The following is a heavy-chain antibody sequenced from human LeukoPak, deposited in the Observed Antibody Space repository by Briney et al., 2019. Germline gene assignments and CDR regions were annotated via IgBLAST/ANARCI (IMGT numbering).Heavy chain of an antibody. V-gene: IGHV3-33*01. CDR1: RFTFSNYG. CDR2: IWYDGSNK. J-gene: IGHJ4*02. Sequence: GRSLRLSCAASRFTFSNYGMHWVRQAPGKGLEWVAVIWYDGSNKYYADSVKGRFTLSRDNSKNTLFLQMNSLRPEDTAVYFCARDLTQLALFDYWGQGTLVTVSS. D-gene: IGHD6-13*01. CDR3: ARDLTQLALFDY.